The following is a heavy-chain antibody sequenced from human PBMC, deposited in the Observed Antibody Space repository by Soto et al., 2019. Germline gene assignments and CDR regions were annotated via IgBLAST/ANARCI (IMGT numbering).Heavy chain of an antibody. CDR3: AKDREHGITIVRGVIAH. CDR1: GFTFSSYG. J-gene: IGHJ4*02. V-gene: IGHV3-30*18. CDR2: ISYDGSNK. D-gene: IGHD3-10*01. Sequence: QVQLVESGGGVVQPGRSLRLSCAASGFTFSSYGMHWVRQAPGKGLEWVAVISYDGSNKYYADSVKGRFTISRDNSKNTLYLQLNSLRAEDTAVYYCAKDREHGITIVRGVIAHWGQGTLVTVSS.